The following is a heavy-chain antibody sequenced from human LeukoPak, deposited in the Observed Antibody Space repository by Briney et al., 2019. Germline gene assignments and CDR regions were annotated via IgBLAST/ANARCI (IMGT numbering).Heavy chain of an antibody. CDR2: INSDGSRT. D-gene: IGHD3-16*01. CDR3: ARRNGDDLGTFDC. J-gene: IGHJ4*02. Sequence: PGGSLRLSCAASGFTFSSNWIHWVRQTPGKGLVWVSRINSDGSRTTYADSVKGRFTISRDNAKNTLYLQMNSLRAEDTALYYCARRNGDDLGTFDCWGQGTLVTVSS. V-gene: IGHV3-74*01. CDR1: GFTFSSNW.